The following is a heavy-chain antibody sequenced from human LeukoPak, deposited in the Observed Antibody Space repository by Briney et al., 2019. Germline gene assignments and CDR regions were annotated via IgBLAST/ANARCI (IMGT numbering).Heavy chain of an antibody. D-gene: IGHD2-2*01. Sequence: SETLSLTCTVSGGSISSYYWSWIRQPAGKGLEWIGRIYTSGSTNYNPSLKSRVTISVDTSNNQLSPKVNSVTAADTAMYYCVKSNSRYQPWTLDIWGRGTMVTVSS. J-gene: IGHJ3*02. V-gene: IGHV4-4*07. CDR2: IYTSGST. CDR1: GGSISSYY. CDR3: VKSNSRYQPWTLDI.